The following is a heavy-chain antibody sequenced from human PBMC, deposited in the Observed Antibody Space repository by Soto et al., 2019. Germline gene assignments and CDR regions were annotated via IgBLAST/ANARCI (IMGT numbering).Heavy chain of an antibody. D-gene: IGHD3-22*01. V-gene: IGHV1-69*13. CDR3: ASVNYYDSSGYDARFDY. Sequence: GASVKVSRKASGGTFSSYAISWVRQAPGQGLEWMGGIIPIFGTANYAQKFQGRVTITADESTSTAYMELSSLRSEDTAVYYCASVNYYDSSGYDARFDYWGQGTLVTVSS. J-gene: IGHJ4*02. CDR2: IIPIFGTA. CDR1: GGTFSSYA.